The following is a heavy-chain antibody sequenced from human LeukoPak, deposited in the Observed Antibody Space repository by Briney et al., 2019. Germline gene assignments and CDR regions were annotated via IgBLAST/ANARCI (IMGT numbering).Heavy chain of an antibody. CDR3: AREVTGTTYFDYYYGMDV. Sequence: SETLSLTCTVSGGSISSGSYYWSWIRQPAGKGLEWIGRIYTSGSTNYNPSLKSRVAISVDTSKNQFSLKLSSVTAADTAVYYCAREVTGTTYFDYYYGMDVWGQGTLVTVSS. CDR1: GGSISSGSYY. J-gene: IGHJ6*02. V-gene: IGHV4-61*02. CDR2: IYTSGST. D-gene: IGHD1-7*01.